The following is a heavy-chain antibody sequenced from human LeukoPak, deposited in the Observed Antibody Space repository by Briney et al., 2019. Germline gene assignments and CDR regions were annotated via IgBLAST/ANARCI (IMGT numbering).Heavy chain of an antibody. Sequence: SETLSLTCTVSGGSISSYYWSWIRQPPGKGLEWIGYIYYSGSTNYNPSLKSRVTISVDTSKNQFSLKLSSVTAADTAVYYCARGYYDSSGYGVSRLDIWGQGTMVTVSS. CDR1: GGSISSYY. CDR2: IYYSGST. D-gene: IGHD3-22*01. V-gene: IGHV4-59*01. J-gene: IGHJ3*02. CDR3: ARGYYDSSGYGVSRLDI.